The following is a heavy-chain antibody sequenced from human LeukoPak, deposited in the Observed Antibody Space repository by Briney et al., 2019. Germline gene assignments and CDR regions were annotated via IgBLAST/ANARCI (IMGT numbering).Heavy chain of an antibody. J-gene: IGHJ4*02. V-gene: IGHV1-2*06. CDR2: INPNSGGT. D-gene: IGHD2-15*01. Sequence: ASVKVSCKASRYTFTGYYMHWVRQAPGQGLEWMGRINPNSGGTNYAQKFQGRVTMTRDTSISTAYMELSRLRSDDTAVYYCARERCSGGSCGFDYWGQGTLVTVSS. CDR3: ARERCSGGSCGFDY. CDR1: RYTFTGYY.